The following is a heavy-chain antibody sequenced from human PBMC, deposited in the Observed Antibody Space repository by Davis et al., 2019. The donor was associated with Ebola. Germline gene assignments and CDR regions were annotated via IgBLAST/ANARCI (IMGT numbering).Heavy chain of an antibody. CDR1: GYSPSTGYY. D-gene: IGHD4-17*01. CDR2: IYHSGST. J-gene: IGHJ4*02. CDR3: ATEDYGDRVDY. V-gene: IGHV4-38-2*02. Sequence: PSETLSLTCTVSGYSPSTGYYWGWIRQPPGKGLEWIGSIYHSGSTYYNPSLKSRLTISVDTSKNQFSLKLGSVTAADTAVYYCATEDYGDRVDYWGQGTLVTVSS.